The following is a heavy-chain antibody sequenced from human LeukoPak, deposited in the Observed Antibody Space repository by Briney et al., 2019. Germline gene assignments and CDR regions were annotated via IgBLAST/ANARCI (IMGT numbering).Heavy chain of an antibody. J-gene: IGHJ4*02. CDR2: ISSSGSII. Sequence: GGSLRLPCAASGFTFSGYEMNWVRQAPGKGLEWVSYISSSGSIIYYADSVKGRSTISRDNAKNSLYLQMNSLRAEDTAVYYCARDDAGYSSGWYWVYWGQGTLVTVSS. CDR3: ARDDAGYSSGWYWVY. V-gene: IGHV3-48*03. D-gene: IGHD6-19*01. CDR1: GFTFSGYE.